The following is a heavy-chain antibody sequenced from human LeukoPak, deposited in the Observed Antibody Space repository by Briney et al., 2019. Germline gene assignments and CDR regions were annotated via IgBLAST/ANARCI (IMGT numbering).Heavy chain of an antibody. J-gene: IGHJ4*02. CDR1: GYTLTELS. D-gene: IGHD6-13*01. CDR2: FDPEDGET. CDR3: ATEGVIYSSRMYCFDY. Sequence: ASVKVSCKVSGYTLTELSMHWVRQAPRKGLEWMGGFDPEDGETVYTQKFQGRVTMTEDTSTDTAYMELSSLRSEDTAVYYCATEGVIYSSRMYCFDYWGQGTLVTVSS. V-gene: IGHV1-24*01.